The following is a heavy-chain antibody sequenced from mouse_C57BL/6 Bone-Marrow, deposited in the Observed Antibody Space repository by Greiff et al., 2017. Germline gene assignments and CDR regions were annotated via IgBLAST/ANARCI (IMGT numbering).Heavy chain of an antibody. D-gene: IGHD2-1*01. CDR2: IYPSDSET. V-gene: IGHV1-61*01. Sequence: VQLQQSGAELVRPGSSVKLSCKASGYTFTSYWMDWVKQRPGQGLEWIGNIYPSDSETHYNQKFKDKATLTVDKSSSTAYMQLSSLTSEDSAVYYCARSGGNYVDYAMDYWGQGTSVTVSS. J-gene: IGHJ4*01. CDR3: ARSGGNYVDYAMDY. CDR1: GYTFTSYW.